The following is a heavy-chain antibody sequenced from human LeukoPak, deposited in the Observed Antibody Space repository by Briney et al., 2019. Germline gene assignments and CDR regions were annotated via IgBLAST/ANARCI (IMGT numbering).Heavy chain of an antibody. Sequence: PSETLSLTCTVSGGSISSYYWSWIRQPAGKGLEWIGRIYTSGSTNYNPSLKSRVTMSVDTSKNQFSLKLSSVTAADTAVYYCARDVNIGIAARLYYYYMDVWGKGTTVTVSS. D-gene: IGHD6-6*01. CDR2: IYTSGST. J-gene: IGHJ6*03. CDR1: GGSISSYY. V-gene: IGHV4-4*07. CDR3: ARDVNIGIAARLYYYYMDV.